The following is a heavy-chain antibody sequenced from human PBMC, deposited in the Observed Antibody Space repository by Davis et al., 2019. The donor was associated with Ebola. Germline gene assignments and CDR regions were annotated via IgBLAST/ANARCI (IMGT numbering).Heavy chain of an antibody. CDR1: GFSFSNCW. CDR3: AREGYSSGSYYFDY. J-gene: IGHJ4*02. D-gene: IGHD6-19*01. Sequence: GESLKISCAASGFSFSNCWMSWVRQAPGKGLEWVANIKEDGSEKYYLDSVKGRFTISRDNAKDSLYLQMNSLRAEDTAVYYCAREGYSSGSYYFDYWGQGTLVTVSS. CDR2: IKEDGSEK. V-gene: IGHV3-7*01.